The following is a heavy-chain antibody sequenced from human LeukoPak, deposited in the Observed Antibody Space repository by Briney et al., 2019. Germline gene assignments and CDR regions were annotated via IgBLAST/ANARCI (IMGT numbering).Heavy chain of an antibody. CDR2: IIPIFGTA. Sequence: ASVKVSCKASGGTFSSYAISWVRQAPGQGLEWMGGIIPIFGTANYAQKFQGRVTITADESTSTAYMELSSLRSEDTAVYYCARDIGYSSGWWDAFDIWGQGTMVTVSS. D-gene: IGHD6-19*01. CDR3: ARDIGYSSGWWDAFDI. V-gene: IGHV1-69*13. J-gene: IGHJ3*02. CDR1: GGTFSSYA.